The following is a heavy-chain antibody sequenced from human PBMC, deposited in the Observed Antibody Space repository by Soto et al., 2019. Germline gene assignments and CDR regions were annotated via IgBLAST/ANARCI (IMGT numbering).Heavy chain of an antibody. V-gene: IGHV2-5*02. CDR3: AHRLLSGSYPPYHYYGMDV. Sequence: QITLKESGPTLVKPTQTLTLTCSFSGFSLSTSGVGVGWIRQPPGKALEWVALIYWDDDKRYSPSLKSRLTITKGTSKDQVVLTMTNMDPMDTATYYCAHRLLSGSYPPYHYYGMDVWGQGITVTVSS. CDR1: GFSLSTSGVG. D-gene: IGHD1-26*01. CDR2: IYWDDDK. J-gene: IGHJ6*02.